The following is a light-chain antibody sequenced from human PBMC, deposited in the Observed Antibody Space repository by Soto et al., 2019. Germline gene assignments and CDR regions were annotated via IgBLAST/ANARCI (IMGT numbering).Light chain of an antibody. J-gene: IGKJ3*01. CDR3: QQYDSLRSA. Sequence: DIQMTQSPSSLSASVGDRVTITCQASQDISNYLNWYQQKPGKAPKLLIYDASNLETGGPSRFSGSGSGTDFTFTISSLQPEDIATYYCQQYDSLRSAFGPGTKVDIK. CDR2: DAS. CDR1: QDISNY. V-gene: IGKV1-33*01.